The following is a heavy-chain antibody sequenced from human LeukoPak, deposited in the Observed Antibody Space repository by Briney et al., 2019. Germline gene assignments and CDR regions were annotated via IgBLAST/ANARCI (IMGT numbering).Heavy chain of an antibody. D-gene: IGHD5-18*01. Sequence: PGGSLRLSCAASGFTFSSYAMHWVRQAPGKGLEWVAVISYDGSNKYYADSVKGRFTISRDNSKNTLYLQMNSLRAEDTAVYYCARNPNYVDTAMDFDYWGQGTLVTVSS. V-gene: IGHV3-30-3*01. CDR2: ISYDGSNK. CDR3: ARNPNYVDTAMDFDY. CDR1: GFTFSSYA. J-gene: IGHJ4*02.